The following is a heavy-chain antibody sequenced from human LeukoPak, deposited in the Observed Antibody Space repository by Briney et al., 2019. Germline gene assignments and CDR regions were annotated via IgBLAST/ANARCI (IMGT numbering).Heavy chain of an antibody. V-gene: IGHV1-46*01. Sequence: ASVRVSCKASGYTFTGYYMHWVRQAPGQGLEWMGLINPTGGSTGYAQKFQGRVTMTRDMSTSTDYMELSSLRSEDTAIYYCARDNSVGDNAWWFDPWGQGTLVTVSS. J-gene: IGHJ5*02. CDR1: GYTFTGYY. CDR2: INPTGGST. D-gene: IGHD1-26*01. CDR3: ARDNSVGDNAWWFDP.